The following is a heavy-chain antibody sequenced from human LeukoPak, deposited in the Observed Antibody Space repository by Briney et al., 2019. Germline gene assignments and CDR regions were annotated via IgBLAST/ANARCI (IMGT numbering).Heavy chain of an antibody. D-gene: IGHD3-9*01. J-gene: IGHJ4*02. V-gene: IGHV1-2*02. CDR3: ARPSSYFDWTRYYFDY. CDR1: GYTFTGYY. CDR2: INPNSGGT. Sequence: ASVKVSCKASGYTFTGYYMHWVRQAPGQGLEWMGWINPNSGGTNYAQKFQGRVTMTRDTSISTAYMEPSRLRSDDTAVYYCARPSSYFDWTRYYFDYWGQGTLVTVSS.